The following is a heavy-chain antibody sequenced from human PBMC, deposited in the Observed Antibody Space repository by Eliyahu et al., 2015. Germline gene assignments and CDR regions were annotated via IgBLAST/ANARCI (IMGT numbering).Heavy chain of an antibody. D-gene: IGHD3-3*01. J-gene: IGHJ4*02. V-gene: IGHV4-59*01. CDR1: GGSISSYY. CDR2: IYYSGST. Sequence: QVQLQESGPGLVKPSETLSLTCTVSGGSISSYYWSWIRQPPGKGLEWIGYIYYSGSTNYNPSLKSRVTISVDTSKNQFSLKLSSVTAADTAVYYCARVLTWDFWSGYYNRAYYFDYWGQGTLVTVSS. CDR3: ARVLTWDFWSGYYNRAYYFDY.